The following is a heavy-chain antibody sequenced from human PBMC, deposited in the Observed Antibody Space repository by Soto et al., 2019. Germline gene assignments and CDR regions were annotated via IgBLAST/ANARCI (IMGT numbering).Heavy chain of an antibody. Sequence: WWSXRLSCSSAVLTFISYSMSWFRQAPGKGREWVSAISGSGGSPYYADSVKGRFTISRDNSKNTLYLQMNSLRAEDTAVYYCAKDRMYHDFRSGSSQRYYYGMEVCGQRPTV. J-gene: IGHJ6*02. V-gene: IGHV3-23*01. CDR3: AKDRMYHDFRSGSSQRYYYGMEV. D-gene: IGHD3-3*01. CDR2: ISGSGGSP. CDR1: VLTFISYS.